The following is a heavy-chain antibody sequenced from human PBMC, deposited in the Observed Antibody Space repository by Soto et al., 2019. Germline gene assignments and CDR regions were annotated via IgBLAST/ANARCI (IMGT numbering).Heavy chain of an antibody. Sequence: QVQLQESGPGLVKPSETLSLTCTVSGGSVSGYYWSWIRQTPGKGLEWIGYNYYSGSTNYNPSLKSRVTISVDTSKNQFSLKLSSVTAADTAVYYCARLVRYCRGGSCYFTRDAFDIWGQGTMVTVSS. J-gene: IGHJ3*02. CDR1: GGSVSGYY. D-gene: IGHD2-15*01. V-gene: IGHV4-59*08. CDR3: ARLVRYCRGGSCYFTRDAFDI. CDR2: NYYSGST.